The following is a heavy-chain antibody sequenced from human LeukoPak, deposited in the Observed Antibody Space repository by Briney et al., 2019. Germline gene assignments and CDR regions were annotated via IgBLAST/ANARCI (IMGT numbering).Heavy chain of an antibody. CDR2: INHSGST. D-gene: IGHD6-19*01. J-gene: IGHJ5*02. CDR3: ARPRTRLAWFDP. V-gene: IGHV4-38-2*02. Sequence: SETLSLTCTVSGYSISSGFYWGWIRQPPGKGLEWIGEINHSGSTNYNPSLKSRVTISVDTSKNQFSLKLRSVTAADTAVYYCARPRTRLAWFDPWGQGTLVTVSS. CDR1: GYSISSGFY.